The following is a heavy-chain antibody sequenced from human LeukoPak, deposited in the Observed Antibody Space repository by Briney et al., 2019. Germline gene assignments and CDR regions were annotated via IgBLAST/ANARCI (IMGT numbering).Heavy chain of an antibody. J-gene: IGHJ4*02. CDR1: GFTFSSYA. CDR2: IGDSGSST. Sequence: GGSLRLSCAASGFTFSSYAMSWVRQPPGKGLEWVSAIGDSGSSTYYADSVKGRFTISRDNSKNTLYLQMNILRAEDTAVYYCAKLPPRVVPSANYYFDYWGQGTLVTVSS. V-gene: IGHV3-23*01. D-gene: IGHD2-2*01. CDR3: AKLPPRVVPSANYYFDY.